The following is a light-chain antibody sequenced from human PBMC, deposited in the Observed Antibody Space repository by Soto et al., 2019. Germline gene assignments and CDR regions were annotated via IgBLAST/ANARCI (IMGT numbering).Light chain of an antibody. Sequence: QSVLTQPPSASGSPGQSVTISCTGTSSDVGGYHYVSWYQQHPGKAPKLMIYEVNERPSGVPDRFSGSKSGNTASLTVSGLQAEDEADYYCSSYADTNNLLFGGGTKLTVL. CDR3: SSYADTNNLL. J-gene: IGLJ2*01. V-gene: IGLV2-8*01. CDR2: EVN. CDR1: SSDVGGYHY.